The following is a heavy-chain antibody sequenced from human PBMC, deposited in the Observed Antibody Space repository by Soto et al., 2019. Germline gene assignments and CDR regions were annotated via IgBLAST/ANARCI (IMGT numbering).Heavy chain of an antibody. D-gene: IGHD1-7*01. CDR1: GDSIISTNW. CDR3: ARGTPNWNYPP. Sequence: SETLSLTCAVSGDSIISTNWWHWVRQSPDKGLEWIGEINHGGSINYNPSLKSRVTISMDKSRNQFSLKLNSVTAADTAVYHCARGTPNWNYPPWGQGTLVTVSS. CDR2: INHGGSI. V-gene: IGHV4-4*02. J-gene: IGHJ5*02.